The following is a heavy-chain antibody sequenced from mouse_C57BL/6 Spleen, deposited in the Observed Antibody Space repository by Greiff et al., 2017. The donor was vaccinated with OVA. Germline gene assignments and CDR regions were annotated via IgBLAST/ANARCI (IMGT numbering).Heavy chain of an antibody. Sequence: EVQLQQSGAELVRPGASVKLSCTASGFNIKDYYMHWVKQRPEQGLEWIGRIDPEDGDTAYAPKFQGKATMTADTSSNTAYLQLSSLTSEDTAVYYCTTPYYSNAFAYWGQGTLVTVSA. CDR3: TTPYYSNAFAY. V-gene: IGHV14-1*01. D-gene: IGHD2-5*01. CDR2: IDPEDGDT. CDR1: GFNIKDYY. J-gene: IGHJ3*01.